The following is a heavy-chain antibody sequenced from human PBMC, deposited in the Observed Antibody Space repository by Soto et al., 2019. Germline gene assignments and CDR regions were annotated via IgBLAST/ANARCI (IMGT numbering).Heavy chain of an antibody. J-gene: IGHJ4*02. Sequence: QVQLQESGPGLVKPSETLSLTCTVSGGSISSYYWSWIRQPPGKGLEWIGYIYYSGSTNYNPSLKRRVTISVATSKNQFSLKLSSVTAADTAVYYCARGGRRYCSSTSCSGVDYWGQGTLVTVSS. CDR3: ARGGRRYCSSTSCSGVDY. CDR2: IYYSGST. V-gene: IGHV4-59*01. D-gene: IGHD2-2*01. CDR1: GGSISSYY.